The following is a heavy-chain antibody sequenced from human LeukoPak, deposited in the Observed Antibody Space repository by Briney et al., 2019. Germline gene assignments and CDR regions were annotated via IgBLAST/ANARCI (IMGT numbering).Heavy chain of an antibody. CDR3: AKGIAAAPADFDY. CDR2: ISSSGSTI. V-gene: IGHV3-11*01. D-gene: IGHD6-13*01. CDR1: GFTFSDYY. J-gene: IGHJ4*02. Sequence: GGSLRLSCAASGFTFSDYYMSWIRQAPGKGLEWVSYISSSGSTIYYADSVKGRFTISRDNAKNSLYPQMNSLRAEDTAVYYCAKGIAAAPADFDYWGQGTLVTVSS.